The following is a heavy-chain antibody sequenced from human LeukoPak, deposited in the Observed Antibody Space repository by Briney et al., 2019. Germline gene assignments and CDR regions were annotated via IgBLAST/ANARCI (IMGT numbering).Heavy chain of an antibody. J-gene: IGHJ4*02. D-gene: IGHD3-3*01. CDR3: ARASNYDFWSGYYSPLDY. V-gene: IGHV3-21*01. CDR2: ISSSSSYI. CDR1: GFTFSSYS. Sequence: GGSLRLSCAASGFTFSSYSMNWVRQAPGKGLEWVSSISSSSSYIYYADSVKGRFTISRDNAKNSLYLQMNSLRAEDTAVYYCARASNYDFWSGYYSPLDYWGQGTLVTVSS.